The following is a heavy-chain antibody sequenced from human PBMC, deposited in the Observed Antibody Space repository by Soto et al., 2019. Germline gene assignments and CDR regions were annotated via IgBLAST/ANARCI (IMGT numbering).Heavy chain of an antibody. J-gene: IGHJ3*01. CDR3: AKNQDWNRPDPGAFDV. CDR2: ISGSGNQI. D-gene: IGHD1-1*01. CDR1: GFTFDDYA. Sequence: EVLLSQSGGGLVRPGGSLRLSCAGSGFTFDDYAINWVRQAPGKGLEWVSGISGSGNQIDYTDSVEGRFIISRDDSKNTVFLKMNGLSAEDTAVYFCAKNQDWNRPDPGAFDVWGQGTTVTVTS. V-gene: IGHV3-23*01.